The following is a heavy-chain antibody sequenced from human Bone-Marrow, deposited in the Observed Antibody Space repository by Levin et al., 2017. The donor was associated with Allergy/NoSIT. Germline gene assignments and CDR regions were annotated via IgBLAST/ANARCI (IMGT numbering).Heavy chain of an antibody. J-gene: IGHJ3*02. CDR2: INHSGST. Sequence: SETLSLTCAVYGGSFSGYYWSWIRQPPGKGLEWIGEINHSGSTNYNPSLKSRVTISVDTSKNQFSLKLSSVTAADTAVYYCARGRGFRAFDIWGQGTMVTVSS. CDR1: GGSFSGYY. V-gene: IGHV4-34*01. CDR3: ARGRGFRAFDI.